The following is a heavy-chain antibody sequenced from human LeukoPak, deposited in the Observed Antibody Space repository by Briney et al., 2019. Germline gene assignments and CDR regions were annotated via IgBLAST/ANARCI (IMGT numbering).Heavy chain of an antibody. CDR3: SSGYSYGLAFDI. CDR1: GGSFSGYY. J-gene: IGHJ3*02. Sequence: SETLSLTCAVYGGSFSGYYWSWIRQPPGKGLEWIGEINHSGSTNYNPSLKSRVTISVDTSKNQFSLKLSSVTAADTAVYYCSSGYSYGLAFDIWGQGTMVTVSS. CDR2: INHSGST. D-gene: IGHD5-18*01. V-gene: IGHV4-34*01.